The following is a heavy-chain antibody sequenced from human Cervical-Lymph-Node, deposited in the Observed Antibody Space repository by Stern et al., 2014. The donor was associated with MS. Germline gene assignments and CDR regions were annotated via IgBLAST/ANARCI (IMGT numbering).Heavy chain of an antibody. CDR3: AREPLRITMVRGAGFDP. J-gene: IGHJ5*02. D-gene: IGHD3-10*01. V-gene: IGHV1-18*04. Sequence: VQLVQSGAEVKKPGASVKVSCKASGYTFTSYGISWVRQAPGQGLEWMGWISAYNGNTNYAQKLQGRVTMTTDKSTSTGYMELRSLRSDDTAVYYCAREPLRITMVRGAGFDPWGQGTLVTVSS. CDR1: GYTFTSYG. CDR2: ISAYNGNT.